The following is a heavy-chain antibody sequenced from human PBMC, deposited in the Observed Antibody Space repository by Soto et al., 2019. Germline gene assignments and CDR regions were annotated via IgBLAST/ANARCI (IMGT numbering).Heavy chain of an antibody. CDR2: IYHSGST. CDR3: ARVLGNDAFDI. CDR1: GGSISSSNW. J-gene: IGHJ3*02. Sequence: QVQLQESGPGLVKPSGTLFLTCAVSGGSISSSNWWSWVRQPPGKGVEWIGEIYHSGSTNYNPSIKSRVTISVDEPKNQFSLKLSSATEADTAVYDCARVLGNDAFDIWGQGTMATVSS. V-gene: IGHV4-4*02.